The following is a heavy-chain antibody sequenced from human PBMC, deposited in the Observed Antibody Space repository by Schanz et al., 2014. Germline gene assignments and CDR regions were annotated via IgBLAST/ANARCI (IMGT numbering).Heavy chain of an antibody. CDR2: IYSGGST. CDR1: GFTFSSNY. CDR3: AKDDTQVNGMDV. V-gene: IGHV3-66*02. Sequence: VQLVESGGGVVQPGRSLRLSCAASGFTFSSNYMSWVRQAPGKGLEWVAVIYSGGSTFYTDSVKGRFTISRDNSKNTLYLQMNSLRVEDTAVYYCAKDDTQVNGMDVWGQGTTVTVSS. J-gene: IGHJ6*02.